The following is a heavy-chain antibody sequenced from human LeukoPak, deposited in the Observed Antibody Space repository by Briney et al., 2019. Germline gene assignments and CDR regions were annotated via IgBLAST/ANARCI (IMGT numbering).Heavy chain of an antibody. CDR1: GGSISSSY. D-gene: IGHD3-10*01. J-gene: IGHJ4*02. CDR2: IYYSGNT. V-gene: IGHV4-59*01. Sequence: SETLSLTCTVSGGSISSSYWSWIRQPPGKGLEWIGYIYYSGNTNYDPSLKSRVTISVDTSKNQFSLKLTSVTAADTAVYYCARASRGHDYWGQGTLVTVSS. CDR3: ARASRGHDY.